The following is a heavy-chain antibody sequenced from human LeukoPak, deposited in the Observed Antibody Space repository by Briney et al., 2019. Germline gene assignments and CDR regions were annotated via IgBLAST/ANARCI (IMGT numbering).Heavy chain of an antibody. CDR3: ARDASETLNWFDP. D-gene: IGHD1-14*01. CDR1: GYTFTSYY. J-gene: IGHJ5*02. Sequence: ASVKVSFKASGYTFTSYYMHWVRQAPGQGLEWMGRIIPILGIANYAQKFQGRVTITADKSTSTAYMELSSLRSEDTAVYYCARDASETLNWFDPWGQGTLVTVSS. CDR2: IIPILGIA. V-gene: IGHV1-69*04.